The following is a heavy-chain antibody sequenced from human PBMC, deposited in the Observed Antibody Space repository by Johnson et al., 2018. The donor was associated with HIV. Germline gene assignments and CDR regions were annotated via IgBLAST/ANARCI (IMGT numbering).Heavy chain of an antibody. V-gene: IGHV3-15*01. CDR3: TTDQGYYGDAFDI. Sequence: VQLVESGGGFIKPGGSLRLSCAASGVTFSNAWMSWVRQAPGKGLEWVGRIKSKTDGGTTDYAAPVKGRFTISRDYSKNTLYLQMNSLKTEATAVYYCTTDQGYYGDAFDIWGQGTMVTVSS. D-gene: IGHD3-10*01. CDR2: IKSKTDGGTT. CDR1: GVTFSNAW. J-gene: IGHJ3*02.